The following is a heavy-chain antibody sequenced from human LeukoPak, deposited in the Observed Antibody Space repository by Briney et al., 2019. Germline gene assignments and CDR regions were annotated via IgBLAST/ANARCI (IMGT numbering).Heavy chain of an antibody. Sequence: QPGGSLRLSCAASGFTFSSYGMHWVRQAPGKGLEWVAFIPYDGSNKYYADSVKGRFTISRDNSKNTLYLQMNSLRAEDTAVYYCARDMADGITMVRGPIDYWGQGTLVTVSS. CDR2: IPYDGSNK. CDR3: ARDMADGITMVRGPIDY. J-gene: IGHJ4*02. CDR1: GFTFSSYG. D-gene: IGHD3-10*01. V-gene: IGHV3-30*02.